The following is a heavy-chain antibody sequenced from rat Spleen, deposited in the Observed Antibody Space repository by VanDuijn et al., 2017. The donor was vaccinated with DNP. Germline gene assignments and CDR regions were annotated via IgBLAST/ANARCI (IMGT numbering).Heavy chain of an antibody. D-gene: IGHD1-7*01. J-gene: IGHJ4*01. CDR3: TRESWGYVMDA. CDR2: ISSGGST. Sequence: QVQLKESGPGLVQPSQTLSLTCTVSGFSLTSYTVSWVRQPPGKGLEWIAAISSGGSTYYNSALKSRLSISRDTSKSQVFLKMNSLQTEDTAIYYCTRESWGYVMDAWGQGASVTVSS. V-gene: IGHV2-6*01. CDR1: GFSLTSYT.